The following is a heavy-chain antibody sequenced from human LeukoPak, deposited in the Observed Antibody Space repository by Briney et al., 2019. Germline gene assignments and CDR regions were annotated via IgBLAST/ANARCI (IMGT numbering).Heavy chain of an antibody. V-gene: IGHV3-33*06. CDR1: GFTFSSYG. Sequence: GGSLRLSCAASGFTFSSYGMHWVRQAPGKGLEWVAVIWYDGSNKYYADSVKGRFTISRDNSKNTLHLQMNSLRAEDTAVYYCAKGWAQYYYDSSGYSENYYMDVWAKGPWSPSP. J-gene: IGHJ6*03. CDR3: AKGWAQYYYDSSGYSENYYMDV. CDR2: IWYDGSNK. D-gene: IGHD3-22*01.